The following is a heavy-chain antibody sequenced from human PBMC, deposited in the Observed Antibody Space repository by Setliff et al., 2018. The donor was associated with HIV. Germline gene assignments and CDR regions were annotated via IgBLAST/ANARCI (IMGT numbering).Heavy chain of an antibody. CDR1: GFNFTNYY. CDR3: GRDYRSWIRAIGY. CDR2: INASGDKT. Sequence: GASVKVSCKASGFNFTNYYIHWVRQAPGEGLEWVGVINASGDKTNYAQKFQGRLIITKDTSTSTVYMELSSLRSDDTAVYYCGRDYRSWIRAIGYWGQGTQVTAPQ. D-gene: IGHD5-12*01. J-gene: IGHJ4*02. V-gene: IGHV1-46*03.